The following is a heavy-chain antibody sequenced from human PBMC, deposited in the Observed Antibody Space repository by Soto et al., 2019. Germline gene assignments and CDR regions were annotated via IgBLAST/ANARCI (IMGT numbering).Heavy chain of an antibody. D-gene: IGHD6-13*01. V-gene: IGHV3-21*01. CDR2: ISITSEYI. CDR1: GFTFSTYS. J-gene: IGHJ4*02. CDR3: ARGRLNEEELYSNNWYPDH. Sequence: GGSLRLSCAASGFTFSTYSMNWVRQAPGKGQERDSSISITSEYIYYADSVKGRFTISRDNAKKSLYLQMNGLRVDDTAVYYCARGRLNEEELYSNNWYPDHWGQGTRVTVSS.